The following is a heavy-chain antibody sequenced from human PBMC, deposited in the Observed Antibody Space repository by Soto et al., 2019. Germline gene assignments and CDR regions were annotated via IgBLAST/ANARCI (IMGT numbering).Heavy chain of an antibody. CDR3: ARDPPSTTVVKGDAFDI. D-gene: IGHD4-17*01. V-gene: IGHV3-7*01. CDR1: GFTFSSYW. CDR2: IKQDGSEK. J-gene: IGHJ3*02. Sequence: GGSLRLSCAASGFTFSSYWMSWVRQAPGKGLEWAANIKQDGSEKYYVDSVKGRFTISRDNAKNSLYLQMNSLRAEDTAVYYCARDPPSTTVVKGDAFDIWGQGTMVTV.